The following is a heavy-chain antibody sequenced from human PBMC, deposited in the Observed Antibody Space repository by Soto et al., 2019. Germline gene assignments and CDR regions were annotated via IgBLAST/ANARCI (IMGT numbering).Heavy chain of an antibody. Sequence: QVQLQESGPGLVKPSETLSLTCTVSGGSISSYYWSWIRQPPGKGLEWIGYIYYSGSTNYNPSLKSRVTISVDTSKNQFSLKLSSVTAADTAVYYCARFAYGSGSYNTQFDPWGQGTLVTVSS. J-gene: IGHJ5*02. V-gene: IGHV4-59*01. CDR3: ARFAYGSGSYNTQFDP. CDR2: IYYSGST. D-gene: IGHD3-10*01. CDR1: GGSISSYY.